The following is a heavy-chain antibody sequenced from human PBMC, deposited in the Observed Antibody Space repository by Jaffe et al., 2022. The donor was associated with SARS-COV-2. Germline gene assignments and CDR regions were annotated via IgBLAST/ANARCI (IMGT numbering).Heavy chain of an antibody. J-gene: IGHJ4*02. CDR1: GFTFSSYS. CDR3: AREGIAAPYFDY. Sequence: EVQLVESGGGLLQPGGSLRLSCEVSGFTFSSYSMNWVRQAPGKGLEWVSCISSTSSTIYYADSVKGRFTISRDNAKNSLYLQMNSLRDEDTAVYYCAREGIAAPYFDYWGQGTLVTVSS. V-gene: IGHV3-48*02. CDR2: ISSTSSTI. D-gene: IGHD6-6*01.